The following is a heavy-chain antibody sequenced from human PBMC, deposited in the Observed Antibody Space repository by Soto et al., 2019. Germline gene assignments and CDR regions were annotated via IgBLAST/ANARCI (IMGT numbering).Heavy chain of an antibody. Sequence: LRLSCAASGFTFSSYGMHWVRRAPGKGLEWVAVISYDGSNKYYADSVRGRFTISRDNSKNTLYLQMNSLRAEDTAVYYCARDDIVVVVAATPPAGYYYGMDVWGQGTTVTVSS. J-gene: IGHJ6*02. CDR3: ARDDIVVVVAATPPAGYYYGMDV. D-gene: IGHD2-15*01. V-gene: IGHV3-30*03. CDR2: ISYDGSNK. CDR1: GFTFSSYG.